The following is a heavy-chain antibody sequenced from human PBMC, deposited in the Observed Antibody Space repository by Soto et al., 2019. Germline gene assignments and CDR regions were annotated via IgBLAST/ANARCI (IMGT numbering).Heavy chain of an antibody. CDR2: IYYSGST. CDR3: ARHSVNPRRGYFDY. Sequence: QLQLQESGPGLVKPSETLSLTCTVSGGSISSSSYYWGWIRQPPGKGLEWIGSIYYSGSTYYNPSLKSRVTISVDTSKNQFSLKLSSVTAADTAVYYCARHSVNPRRGYFDYWGQGTLVTVSS. J-gene: IGHJ4*02. V-gene: IGHV4-39*01. CDR1: GGSISSSSYY. D-gene: IGHD3-10*01.